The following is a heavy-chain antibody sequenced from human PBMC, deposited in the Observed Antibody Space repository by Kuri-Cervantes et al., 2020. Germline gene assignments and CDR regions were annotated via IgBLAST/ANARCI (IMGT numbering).Heavy chain of an antibody. D-gene: IGHD3-16*01. CDR2: IYPGDSDV. CDR3: ARRGGGIDY. V-gene: IGHV5-51*01. Sequence: GESLKISCQGSGYSFTNYWIGWVRQMPGKGLEWMGLIYPGDSDVKYSPSFQGQVTISADKSISTAYLQWSSLQASDNAVYYCARRGGGIDYWGQGTLVTVSS. J-gene: IGHJ4*02. CDR1: GYSFTNYW.